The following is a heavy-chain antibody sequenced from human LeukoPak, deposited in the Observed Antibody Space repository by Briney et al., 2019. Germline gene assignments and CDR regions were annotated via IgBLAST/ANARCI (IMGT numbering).Heavy chain of an antibody. J-gene: IGHJ4*02. Sequence: ASVKVSCKASGGTFSSYAISWVRQAPGQGLEWMGRIIPIFGIANYAQKFQGRVTITADKSTSTAYMELRSLRSEDTAVYYCASGGGYYYDSSGYWFDYWGQGTLVTVSS. V-gene: IGHV1-69*04. D-gene: IGHD3-22*01. CDR2: IIPIFGIA. CDR3: ASGGGYYYDSSGYWFDY. CDR1: GGTFSSYA.